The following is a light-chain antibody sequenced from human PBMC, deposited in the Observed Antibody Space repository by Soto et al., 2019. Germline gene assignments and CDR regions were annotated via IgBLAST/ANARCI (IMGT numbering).Light chain of an antibody. CDR2: EVS. CDR1: SSDVGGYNY. CDR3: SSYTSSSNYV. J-gene: IGLJ1*01. V-gene: IGLV2-14*01. Sequence: QSALTQPASVSGSPGQSITISCTGTSSDVGGYNYVSWYQQHPGKAPKLMIYEVSNRPSGVSNRFSGSKSGNTASLTISGLQAEDEAPYYCSSYTSSSNYVLGNVTKVT.